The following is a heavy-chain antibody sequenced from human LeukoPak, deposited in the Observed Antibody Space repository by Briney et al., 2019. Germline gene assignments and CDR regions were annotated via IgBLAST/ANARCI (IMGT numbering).Heavy chain of an antibody. Sequence: GGSLRLSCAASGFTFSSYFMNWVRQAPGKGLEWVSSMSSSSSHIYYADSVKGRFTMSRDNAKNSLYLQMSSLRAEDTAVYYCARSGYYYDSSGSSSWGQGTLVTASS. CDR1: GFTFSSYF. J-gene: IGHJ5*02. CDR3: ARSGYYYDSSGSSS. CDR2: MSSSSSHI. D-gene: IGHD3-22*01. V-gene: IGHV3-21*06.